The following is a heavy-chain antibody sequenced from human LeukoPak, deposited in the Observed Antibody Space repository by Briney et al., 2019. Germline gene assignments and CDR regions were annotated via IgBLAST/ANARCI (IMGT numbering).Heavy chain of an antibody. CDR3: AIVVVPANMDV. CDR2: IIPILGIA. D-gene: IGHD2-2*01. CDR1: GGTFSSHT. J-gene: IGHJ6*03. V-gene: IGHV1-69*02. Sequence: SVKVSCKASGGTFSSHTISWVRQAPGQGLEWMGRIIPILGIANYAQKFQGRVTITADKSTSTAYMELSSLRSEDTAVYYCAIVVVPANMDVWGKGTTVTGSS.